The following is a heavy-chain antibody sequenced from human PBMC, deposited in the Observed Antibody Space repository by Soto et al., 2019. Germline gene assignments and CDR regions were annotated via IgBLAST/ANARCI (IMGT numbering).Heavy chain of an antibody. J-gene: IGHJ6*03. D-gene: IGHD2-2*01. V-gene: IGHV1-69*04. Sequence: SVKVSCKASGGTFSSYTISWVRQAPGQGLEWMGRIIPILGIANYAQKFQGRVTITADKSTSTAYMELSSLRSEDTAVYYCARDRYCSSTSCYRADNYYHYYMDVWGKGTTVTVSS. CDR1: GGTFSSYT. CDR3: ARDRYCSSTSCYRADNYYHYYMDV. CDR2: IIPILGIA.